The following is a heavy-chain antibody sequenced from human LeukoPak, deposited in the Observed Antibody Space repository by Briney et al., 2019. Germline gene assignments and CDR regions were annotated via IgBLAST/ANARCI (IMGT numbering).Heavy chain of an antibody. CDR3: ATQSSGWYGEGFYFEY. CDR1: GFTFSSSE. CDR2: ISSSGSTI. J-gene: IGHJ4*02. V-gene: IGHV3-48*03. Sequence: GGSLTLSWAASGFTFSSSETNWARHAPGEGLEWDSYISSSGSTINHADSVKCRFTISRDNAEDSLYLQMNRLRGEDTAVYYCATQSSGWYGEGFYFEYWGQGTLVTVSS. D-gene: IGHD6-19*01.